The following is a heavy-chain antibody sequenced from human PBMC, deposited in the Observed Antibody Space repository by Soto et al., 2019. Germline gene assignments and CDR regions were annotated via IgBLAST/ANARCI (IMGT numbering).Heavy chain of an antibody. Sequence: GGSLRLSCAASGFTFSSYAMSWVRQAPGKGLEWVSAISGSGGSTHYADSVKGRFTISRDNSKNTLYLHMNSLRAEDTAVYYCAKGMVRGVLVYYYGMDVWGQGTTVTVSS. D-gene: IGHD3-10*01. CDR2: ISGSGGST. CDR3: AKGMVRGVLVYYYGMDV. V-gene: IGHV3-23*01. CDR1: GFTFSSYA. J-gene: IGHJ6*02.